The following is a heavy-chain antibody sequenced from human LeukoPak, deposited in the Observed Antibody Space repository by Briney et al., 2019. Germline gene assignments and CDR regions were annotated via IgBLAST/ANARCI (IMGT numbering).Heavy chain of an antibody. CDR3: ARDGTAAGLYFDL. Sequence: GGSLRLSRAVSGFTLSSYWMNWVRQAPGKGLEWVASIRQDGGEKSYVDSVKGRFTISRDNTKNSLYLQMSSLRAEDTAVYYCARDGTAAGLYFDLWGQGTLVTVSS. D-gene: IGHD6-13*01. CDR2: IRQDGGEK. CDR1: GFTLSSYW. V-gene: IGHV3-7*01. J-gene: IGHJ4*01.